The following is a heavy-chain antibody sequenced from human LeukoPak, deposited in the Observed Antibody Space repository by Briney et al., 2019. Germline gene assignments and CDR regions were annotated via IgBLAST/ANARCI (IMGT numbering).Heavy chain of an antibody. J-gene: IGHJ4*02. D-gene: IGHD5-18*01. V-gene: IGHV1-46*01. CDR1: GYTFTSYY. CDR2: INPSGGST. Sequence: ASVKVSCKASGYTFTSYYMHWVRQAPGQGLEWMGIINPSGGSTSYAQKFQGRVTMARDTSTSTVHMELSSLRSEDTAVYYCARDVSYGYSRKYYFGYWGQGTLVTVSS. CDR3: ARDVSYGYSRKYYFGY.